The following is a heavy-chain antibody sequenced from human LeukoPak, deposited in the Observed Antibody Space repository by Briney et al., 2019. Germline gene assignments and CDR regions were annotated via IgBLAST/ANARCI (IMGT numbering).Heavy chain of an antibody. D-gene: IGHD3-10*01. CDR3: ARLGVAFDY. V-gene: IGHV4-39*01. CDR1: GGSISSSSYY. Sequence: SETLSLTCTVSGGSISSSSYYWGWIRQPPGKGLEWIGSIYYSGSTHYNPSLKSRVTISVDTSKNQFSLKLSSVTAADTAVYYCARLGVAFDYWGQGTLVTVSS. J-gene: IGHJ4*02. CDR2: IYYSGST.